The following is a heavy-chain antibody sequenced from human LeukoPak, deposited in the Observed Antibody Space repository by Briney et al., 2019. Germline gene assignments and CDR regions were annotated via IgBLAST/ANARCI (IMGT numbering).Heavy chain of an antibody. Sequence: GRSLRLSCAASGFTFDDYAMPWVRQAPGKGLEWVSGISWNSGSIGYADSVKGRFTISRDNAKNSLYLQMNSLRAEDTALYYCAKDIRPSGWYGIAFDYWGQGTLVTVSS. CDR2: ISWNSGSI. V-gene: IGHV3-9*01. J-gene: IGHJ4*02. D-gene: IGHD6-19*01. CDR3: AKDIRPSGWYGIAFDY. CDR1: GFTFDDYA.